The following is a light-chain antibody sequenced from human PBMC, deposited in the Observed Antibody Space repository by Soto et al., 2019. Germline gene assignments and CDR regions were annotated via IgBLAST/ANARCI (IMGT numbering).Light chain of an antibody. J-gene: IGKJ1*01. CDR1: QSVSSY. Sequence: EIVLTQSPATLSLSPGERATLSCRASQSVSSYLLWFQQKPGQAPRALIYDASNRATGIPARFSGSGSGTDFTLTISSLEPEDFAVYYCQQRNSAPWTFGQGTKVEIK. CDR3: QQRNSAPWT. CDR2: DAS. V-gene: IGKV3-11*01.